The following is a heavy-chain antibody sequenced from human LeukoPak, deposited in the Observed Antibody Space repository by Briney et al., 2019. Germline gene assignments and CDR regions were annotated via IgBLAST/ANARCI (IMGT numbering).Heavy chain of an antibody. V-gene: IGHV3-66*01. CDR2: IYGGGVT. D-gene: IGHD3-10*01. CDR3: ARDSASYYYFAIDV. J-gene: IGHJ6*02. CDR1: GFTVSSNY. Sequence: GGSLRLSCAASGFTVSSNYMTWVRQAPGKGLEWVSIIYGGGVTYYADFVRGRFTISRGNSQNTLYLQMNSLRAEDTAVYYCARDSASYYYFAIDVWGQGTTVTVSS.